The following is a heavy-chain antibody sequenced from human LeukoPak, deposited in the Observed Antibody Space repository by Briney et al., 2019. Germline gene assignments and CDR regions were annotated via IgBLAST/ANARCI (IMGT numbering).Heavy chain of an antibody. J-gene: IGHJ6*03. CDR3: AKDRGTMLLFMDV. V-gene: IGHV3-48*01. CDR1: GFTFSRYS. D-gene: IGHD3-10*01. CDR2: ISSGSSTI. Sequence: PGGSLRLSCAASGFTFSRYSMNWVRQAPGKGLEWVSYISSGSSTIYYADSVKGRFSISRDNSKNMVYPQMHSLRVEDTAVYYCAKDRGTMLLFMDVWGKGTTVIVSS.